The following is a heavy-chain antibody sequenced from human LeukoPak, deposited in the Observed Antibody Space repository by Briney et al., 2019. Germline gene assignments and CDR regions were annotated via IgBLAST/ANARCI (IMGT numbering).Heavy chain of an antibody. CDR2: IYSGGDT. Sequence: PGGSLRLSCAASGFIVSSNYMSWVRQAPGKGLEWVSVIYSGGDTYYADSVKGRFTISRDNSKNTLYLQMNSLRAEDTAVYYCARDPNGDYIGAFDILGQGTMVTVSS. V-gene: IGHV3-66*01. CDR3: ARDPNGDYIGAFDI. CDR1: GFIVSSNY. D-gene: IGHD4-17*01. J-gene: IGHJ3*02.